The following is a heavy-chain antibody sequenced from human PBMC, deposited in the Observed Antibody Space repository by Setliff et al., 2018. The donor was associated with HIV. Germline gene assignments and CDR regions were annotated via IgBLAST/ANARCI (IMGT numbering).Heavy chain of an antibody. CDR3: TTAKEVWLAEGGFDY. J-gene: IGHJ4*02. V-gene: IGHV1-24*01. CDR1: GYIFTAYY. Sequence: EASVKVSCKTSGYIFTAYYINWVKQAPKKGLEWMGYFDPQDGDTIYAQKFQGRVTMTEDASTDTAYMQLTSLRSEDTAVYYCTTAKEVWLAEGGFDYWGQGTLVTVSS. CDR2: FDPQDGDT. D-gene: IGHD6-19*01.